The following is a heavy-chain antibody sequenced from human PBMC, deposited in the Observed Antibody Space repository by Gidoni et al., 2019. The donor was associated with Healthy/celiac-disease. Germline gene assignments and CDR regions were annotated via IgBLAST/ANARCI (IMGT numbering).Heavy chain of an antibody. Sequence: QVQLVQSGAEVKKPGASVKVSYKASGYTFTSYGISWVRQAPGQGLEWMGWASAYNGNTNYAQKLQGRVTMTTDTSTSTAYMELRSLRSDDTAVYYCARRAAYYGEDYYYYYMDVWGKGTTVTVSS. CDR3: ARRAAYYGEDYYYYYMDV. CDR2: ASAYNGNT. D-gene: IGHD4-17*01. V-gene: IGHV1-18*01. CDR1: GYTFTSYG. J-gene: IGHJ6*03.